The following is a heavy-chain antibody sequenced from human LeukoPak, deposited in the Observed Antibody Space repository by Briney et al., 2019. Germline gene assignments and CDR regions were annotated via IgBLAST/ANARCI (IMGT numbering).Heavy chain of an antibody. V-gene: IGHV4-59*08. Sequence: SETLSLICTVSGGSLSSYYWSWIRQPPGKGLEWIGFISYSGRANYKSSLKSRVTMSVDTSKNQFSLKLISVTAADTAVYYCARLGPYYLDSSGYSPTYNCFEPWGQGARVTVSS. CDR2: ISYSGRA. D-gene: IGHD3-22*01. CDR1: GGSLSSYY. CDR3: ARLGPYYLDSSGYSPTYNCFEP. J-gene: IGHJ5*02.